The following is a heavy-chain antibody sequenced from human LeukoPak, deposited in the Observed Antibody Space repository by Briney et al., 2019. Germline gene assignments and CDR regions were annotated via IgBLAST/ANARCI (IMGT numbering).Heavy chain of an antibody. D-gene: IGHD3-22*01. Sequence: GGSLRLSCAASGFTFRSYDMSWVRQAPGKGLEWVSAISGSGGSTYYADSVKGRFTISRDNSKNTLYLQMNSLRAEDTAVYYCAKVQPFYYYDSSGYYYSDYWGQGTLVTVSS. CDR2: ISGSGGST. V-gene: IGHV3-23*01. CDR3: AKVQPFYYYDSSGYYYSDY. J-gene: IGHJ4*02. CDR1: GFTFRSYD.